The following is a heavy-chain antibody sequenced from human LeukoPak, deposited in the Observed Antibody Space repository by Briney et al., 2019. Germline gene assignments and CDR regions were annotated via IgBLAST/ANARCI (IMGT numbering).Heavy chain of an antibody. V-gene: IGHV4-59*12. Sequence: SETLSLTCTVSGGSISSYYWSWIRQPPGKGLEWIGYIYYSGSTNYNPSLKSRVTISVDTSKNQFSLKLSSVTAADTAIYYCARRRSGSSWCDFWGQGTLVTVSS. D-gene: IGHD6-13*01. CDR1: GGSISSYY. CDR3: ARRRSGSSWCDF. J-gene: IGHJ4*02. CDR2: IYYSGST.